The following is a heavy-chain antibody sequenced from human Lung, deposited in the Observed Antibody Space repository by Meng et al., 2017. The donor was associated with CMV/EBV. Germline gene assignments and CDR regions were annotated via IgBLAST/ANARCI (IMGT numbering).Heavy chain of an antibody. CDR2: ISGSGGST. CDR1: GFTFSSYA. CDR3: AKRLGGLLSSDADLGY. D-gene: IGHD3-10*01. J-gene: IGHJ4*02. Sequence: GGSLRLSCAASGFTFSSYAMSWVRQAPGKGLEWVSAISGSGGSTYYADSVKGRFTISRDNSKNTLYLQMNSVGAEDTAVYYCAKRLGGLLSSDADLGYWGQGTLVTVSS. V-gene: IGHV3-23*01.